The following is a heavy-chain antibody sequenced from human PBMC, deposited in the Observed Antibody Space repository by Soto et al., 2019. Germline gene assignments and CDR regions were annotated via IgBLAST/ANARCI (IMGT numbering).Heavy chain of an antibody. CDR1: GFTFSSYW. CDR3: ARAVEYDYIWGSYRPFDP. D-gene: IGHD3-16*02. Sequence: PGGSLRLSCSASGFTFSSYWMHWVRQAPGKGLVWVSRINSDGSSTSYADSVKGRFTISRDNAKNTLYLQMNSLRAEDTAVYYCARAVEYDYIWGSYRPFDPWGQGTLVTVSS. CDR2: INSDGSST. V-gene: IGHV3-74*01. J-gene: IGHJ5*02.